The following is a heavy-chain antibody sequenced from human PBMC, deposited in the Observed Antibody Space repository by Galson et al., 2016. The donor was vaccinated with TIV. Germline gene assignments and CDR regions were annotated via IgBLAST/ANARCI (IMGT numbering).Heavy chain of an antibody. Sequence: GSVTRSGYYWGWVRQPPGMGLEWIGTIYYRGSNYYNPSLSSRVTVSVDTSKTHFSLNLSSVTAADTAVYYCARQDDYDKSGYVWGLGILVTVSS. CDR3: ARQDDYDKSGYV. CDR2: IYYRGSN. J-gene: IGHJ4*02. D-gene: IGHD3-22*01. CDR1: GSVTRSGYY. V-gene: IGHV4-39*07.